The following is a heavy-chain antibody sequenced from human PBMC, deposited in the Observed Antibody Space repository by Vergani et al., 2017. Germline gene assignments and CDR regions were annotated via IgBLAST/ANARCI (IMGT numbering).Heavy chain of an antibody. CDR2: IGYDGRIK. D-gene: IGHD4-17*01. V-gene: IGHV3-30*02. CDR1: GFTFNNYR. Sequence: VHLEESGGDLVQPGGSLRLSCAASGFTFNNYRMNWVRQAPGKGLEWVAFIGYDGRIKYNVDSVKGRFTISRDTSKKTLSLQMRSLRADDTAVYYCAKDGRENSDYGYFDYWGQGTLVTVSS. J-gene: IGHJ4*02. CDR3: AKDGRENSDYGYFDY.